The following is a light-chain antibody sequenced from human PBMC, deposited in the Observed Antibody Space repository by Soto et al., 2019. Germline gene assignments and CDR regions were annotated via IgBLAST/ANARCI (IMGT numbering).Light chain of an antibody. CDR1: QGISNY. CDR3: QKYDSDPFT. Sequence: DIQMTQSPPSLSASVGDRVTVTCRASQGISNYLAWYQQKPGKVPELLIYAASTLQSGVPSRFSGSGSGTDFTPSISSLQPDDVATYYCQKYDSDPFTFGRWTKVDIK. CDR2: AAS. V-gene: IGKV1-27*01. J-gene: IGKJ3*01.